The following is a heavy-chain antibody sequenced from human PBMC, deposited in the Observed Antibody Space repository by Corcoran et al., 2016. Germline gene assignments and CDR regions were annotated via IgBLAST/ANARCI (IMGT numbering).Heavy chain of an antibody. D-gene: IGHD3-3*01. Sequence: QVQLVESGGGLVKPGGSLRLSCAASGFTFSDYYMSWIRQAPGKGLEWVSYISSSGSTIYYADSVKGRFTISRDNAKNSLYLQMNSLRAEDTAVYYCARDHITICGVVMYYYYGMNVWGQGTTVTVSS. V-gene: IGHV3-11*01. J-gene: IGHJ6*02. CDR2: ISSSGSTI. CDR3: ARDHITICGVVMYYYYGMNV. CDR1: GFTFSDYY.